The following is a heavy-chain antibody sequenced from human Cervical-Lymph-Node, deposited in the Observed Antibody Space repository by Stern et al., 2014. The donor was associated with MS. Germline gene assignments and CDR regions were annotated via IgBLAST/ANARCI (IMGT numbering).Heavy chain of an antibody. CDR2: ISGSGGTT. CDR3: AKDIAVADPFYFDY. V-gene: IGHV3-23*04. CDR1: GYTFSDYA. Sequence: EDQLVESGGGLVQPGGSLRLSCVASGYTFSDYAMTWVRQAPGKGLEWVSGISGSGGTTYNADSVKGRFTISRDNSKNTLYLQMNSLRAADTAIYYCAKDIAVADPFYFDYWGQGTLVTVSS. J-gene: IGHJ4*02. D-gene: IGHD6-19*01.